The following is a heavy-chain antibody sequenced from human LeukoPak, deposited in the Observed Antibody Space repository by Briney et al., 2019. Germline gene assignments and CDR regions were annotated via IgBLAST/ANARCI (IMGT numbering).Heavy chain of an antibody. V-gene: IGHV3-30-3*01. CDR2: ISSDGSNK. CDR3: ARDLGDHSTSYYSFYSAFDY. Sequence: GRALRLSCAASGFTFSSHAMHWVRQAPGKGLEWVVVISSDGSNKYYTDSVKGRFTISRDNSKNTLYLQMNSLRAEGTAGYYCARDLGDHSTSYYSFYSAFDYWGQGTLVTVSS. CDR1: GFTFSSHA. D-gene: IGHD2-2*01. J-gene: IGHJ4*02.